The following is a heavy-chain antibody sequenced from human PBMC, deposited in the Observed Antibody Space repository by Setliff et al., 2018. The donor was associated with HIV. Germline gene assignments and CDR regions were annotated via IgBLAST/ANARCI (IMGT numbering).Heavy chain of an antibody. D-gene: IGHD2-21*01. CDR2: IYPGDSDT. V-gene: IGHV5-51*01. CDR3: ARAPRSPLRWRDNLLSSSSFFMDV. Sequence: GESLTLSCEASGYIFTDYWIGWVRQMPGKGLEWMGIIYPGDSDTRYSPSFQGQVTCSADKSISAVYLQWDSLKASDSAIYYCARAPRSPLRWRDNLLSSSSFFMDVWGKGTTVTVSS. CDR1: GYIFTDYW. J-gene: IGHJ6*03.